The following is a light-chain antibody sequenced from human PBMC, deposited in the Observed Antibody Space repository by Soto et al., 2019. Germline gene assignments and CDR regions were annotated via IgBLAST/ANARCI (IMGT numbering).Light chain of an antibody. Sequence: VMTQAPATLSVSPGARATLSCRASQTINNNVAWYQLKHGQVPRLVIYDASSRPSGVPSRFSGSGSGTEFTLTISSLQSEDFAGYYCQQYNSWPRTFGQGTKVDIK. J-gene: IGKJ1*01. CDR3: QQYNSWPRT. CDR1: QTINNN. CDR2: DAS. V-gene: IGKV3-15*01.